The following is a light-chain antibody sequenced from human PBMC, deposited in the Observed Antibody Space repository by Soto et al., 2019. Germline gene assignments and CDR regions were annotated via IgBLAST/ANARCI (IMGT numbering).Light chain of an antibody. CDR3: QQYGSSPWT. CDR1: QTVTSNY. CDR2: AAS. J-gene: IGKJ1*01. V-gene: IGKV3-20*01. Sequence: PGERATLSCRASQTVTSNYLAWYQQKPGQAPRLLISAASSRATGIPDRFSGSGSGTDFTLTITRLEPEDFAVYYCQQYGSSPWTFGQGTKVEIK.